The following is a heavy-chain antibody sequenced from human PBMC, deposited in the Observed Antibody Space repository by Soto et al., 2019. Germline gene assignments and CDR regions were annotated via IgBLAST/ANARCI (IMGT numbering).Heavy chain of an antibody. D-gene: IGHD3-22*01. CDR2: ISAYNGNT. Sequence: ASVKVSCKASGYTFTSYGISWVRQAPGQGLEWMGWISAYNGNTNYAQKLQGRVTMTTDTSTSTAYMELRGLRSDDTAVYYCAREAENYYDSSGYRQFDYWGQGTLVTVSS. CDR3: AREAENYYDSSGYRQFDY. CDR1: GYTFTSYG. J-gene: IGHJ4*02. V-gene: IGHV1-18*01.